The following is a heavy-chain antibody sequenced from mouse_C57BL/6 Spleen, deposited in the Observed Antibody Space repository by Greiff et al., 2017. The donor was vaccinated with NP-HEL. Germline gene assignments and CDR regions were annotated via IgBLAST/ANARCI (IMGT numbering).Heavy chain of an antibody. CDR3: ARRDAMDY. CDR2: INPYNGGT. V-gene: IGHV1-19*01. CDR1: GYTFTDYY. J-gene: IGHJ4*01. Sequence: VQLKQSGSVLVKPGASVKMSCKASGYTFTDYYMNWVKQSHGKSLEWIGVINPYNGGTSYNQKFKGKATLTVDKSSSTAYMELNSLTSEDSAVYYCARRDAMDYWGQGTSVTGSS.